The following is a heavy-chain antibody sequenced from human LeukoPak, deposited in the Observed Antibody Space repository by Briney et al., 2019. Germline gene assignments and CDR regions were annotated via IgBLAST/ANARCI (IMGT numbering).Heavy chain of an antibody. D-gene: IGHD4-17*01. J-gene: IGHJ4*02. V-gene: IGHV3-23*01. Sequence: GGSLRLSCAASGFTFSSYAMSWVRQAPGKGLEWVSAISGSGGSTYYADSVKGRFTISRDNSKNTLYLQMNSLRAEDTAVYYYAKGGYGDYVGYWGQGTLVTVSS. CDR3: AKGGYGDYVGY. CDR1: GFTFSSYA. CDR2: ISGSGGST.